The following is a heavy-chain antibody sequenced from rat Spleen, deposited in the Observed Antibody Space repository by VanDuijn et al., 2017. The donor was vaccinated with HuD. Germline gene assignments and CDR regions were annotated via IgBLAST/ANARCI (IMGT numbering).Heavy chain of an antibody. CDR3: ARAGYLRDWYFDF. Sequence: EVQLVESGGGLVQPGRSLKLSCAASGFTFSNYGMAWVRQAPTKGLEWVASISYDGGSTYYRDSVKGRFTISTDNAKSTLSLQMDSLRSEDTATYYCARAGYLRDWYFDFWGPGTMVTASS. D-gene: IGHD2-2*01. CDR1: GFTFSNYG. J-gene: IGHJ1*01. V-gene: IGHV5-29*01. CDR2: ISYDGGST.